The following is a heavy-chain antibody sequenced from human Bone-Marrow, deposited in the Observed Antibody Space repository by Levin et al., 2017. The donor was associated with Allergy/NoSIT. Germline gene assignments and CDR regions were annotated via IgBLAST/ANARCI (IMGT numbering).Heavy chain of an antibody. CDR2: IFWDDDK. D-gene: IGHD6-19*01. CDR1: GFSLRVTGVG. Sequence: KKSGPTLVKPTQTLTLTCTFSGFSLRVTGVGVGWIRQPPGKALEWLAHIFWDDDKVYSPSLKDRLTIFKDTSRNQVVLTLTNVDPLDTGTYYCVQRPNTSGWPNWGQGTLVTVSS. V-gene: IGHV2-5*04. CDR3: VQRPNTSGWPN. J-gene: IGHJ4*02.